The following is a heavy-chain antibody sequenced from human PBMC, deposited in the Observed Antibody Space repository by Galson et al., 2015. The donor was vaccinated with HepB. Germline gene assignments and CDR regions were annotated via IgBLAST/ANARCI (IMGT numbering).Heavy chain of an antibody. CDR2: ISATDSRR. V-gene: IGHV3-23*01. CDR3: AKDRADIVVYDYIDF. Sequence: SLRLSCAASGLTFSTYAMSWVRQAPGKGLEWVSSISATDSRRYYADSVKGRFTISRDNSKNVLYLQMNSLRAEDTVVYHCAKDRADIVVYDYIDFWGKGTTVSVS. CDR1: GLTFSTYA. D-gene: IGHD2-15*01. J-gene: IGHJ6*03.